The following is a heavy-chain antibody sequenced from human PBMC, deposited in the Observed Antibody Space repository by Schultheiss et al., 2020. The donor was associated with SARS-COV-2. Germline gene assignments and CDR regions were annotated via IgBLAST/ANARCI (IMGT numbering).Heavy chain of an antibody. CDR3: ARDSLSITMVRVYGMDV. D-gene: IGHD3-10*01. V-gene: IGHV3-74*01. J-gene: IGHJ6*02. Sequence: GESLRLSCAASGFTFSTYGMHWVRQAPGKGLVWVSRVNSDGSTTTYADSVKGRFTMSRDNSKNTLYLQMNSLRAEDTAVYYCARDSLSITMVRVYGMDVWGQGTTVTVSS. CDR1: GFTFSTYG. CDR2: VNSDGSTT.